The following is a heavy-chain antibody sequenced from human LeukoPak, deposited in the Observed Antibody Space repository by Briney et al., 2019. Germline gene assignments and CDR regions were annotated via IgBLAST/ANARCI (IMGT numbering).Heavy chain of an antibody. D-gene: IGHD3-9*01. CDR3: AIHGADILTGYYNRALNWFDP. CDR2: IYYSGST. CDR1: GGSISSSSYY. Sequence: SETLSLTCTVSGGSISSSSYYWGWIRQPPGKGLEWIGSIYYSGSTYYNPSLKSRVTISVDTSKNQFSLKLSSVTAADTAVYYCAIHGADILTGYYNRALNWFDPWGQGTLVTVSS. J-gene: IGHJ5*02. V-gene: IGHV4-39*01.